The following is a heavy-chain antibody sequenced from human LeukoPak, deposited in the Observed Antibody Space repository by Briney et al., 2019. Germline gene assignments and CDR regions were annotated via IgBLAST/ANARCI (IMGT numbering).Heavy chain of an antibody. CDR2: ISGYNGNT. V-gene: IGHV1-18*01. Sequence: ASVKVSCKASGYTFNSYGISWVRQAPGQGLEWMGWISGYNGNTNYAQKLQGRVTMTTDTSTSTAYMGLRSLRSDDSAVYYCARVLNYYDSSGSNYYYMDVWGKGTTVTVSS. CDR1: GYTFNSYG. CDR3: ARVLNYYDSSGSNYYYMDV. D-gene: IGHD3-22*01. J-gene: IGHJ6*03.